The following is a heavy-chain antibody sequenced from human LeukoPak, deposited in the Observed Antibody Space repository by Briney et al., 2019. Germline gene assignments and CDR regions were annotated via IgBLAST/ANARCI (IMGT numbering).Heavy chain of an antibody. J-gene: IGHJ3*02. CDR3: ARDRGYSYGYLGAFDI. CDR1: GGSISSYY. Sequence: PSETLSLTCTVSGGSISSYYWSWIRQPPGKGLEWIGYIYYSGSTNHNPSLKSRVTISVDTSKNQFSLKLSSVTAADTAVYYCARDRGYSYGYLGAFDIWGQGTMVTVSS. V-gene: IGHV4-59*01. D-gene: IGHD5-18*01. CDR2: IYYSGST.